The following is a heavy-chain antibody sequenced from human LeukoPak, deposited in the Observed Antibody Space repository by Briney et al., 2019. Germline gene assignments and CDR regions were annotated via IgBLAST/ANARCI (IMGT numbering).Heavy chain of an antibody. V-gene: IGHV3-30-3*01. J-gene: IGHJ4*02. CDR1: GFTFSSYA. D-gene: IGHD6-6*01. CDR2: ISYEGSNK. CDR3: ARGGSSSSAVRVAY. Sequence: GGSLTLSCAASGFTFSSYAMHWVRQAPGKGLEWVAVISYEGSNKYYADSVKGRFTICRDNSKNTLYLQMNSLRAEDTAVYYCARGGSSSSAVRVAYWGQGTLVTVFS.